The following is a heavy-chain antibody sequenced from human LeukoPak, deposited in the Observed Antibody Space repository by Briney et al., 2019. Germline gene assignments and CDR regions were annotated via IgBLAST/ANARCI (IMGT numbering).Heavy chain of an antibody. J-gene: IGHJ4*02. CDR1: GYSISSGYY. V-gene: IGHV4-38-2*02. Sequence: SETLSLTCTVSGYSISSGYYWGWIRQPPGKGLEWIGSIYHSGSTYYNPSLKSRVTISVDTSKNQFSLKLSSVTAADTAVYYCARDPDDYGGKGGYWGQGTLVTVSS. CDR3: ARDPDDYGGKGGY. D-gene: IGHD4-23*01. CDR2: IYHSGST.